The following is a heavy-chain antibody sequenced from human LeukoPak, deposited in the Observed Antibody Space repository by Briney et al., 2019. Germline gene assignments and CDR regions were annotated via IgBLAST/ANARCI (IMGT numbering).Heavy chain of an antibody. Sequence: GASVKVSCKASGHTFTSYYMHWVRQAPGQGLEWMGIINPSGGSTSYAQKFQGRVTMTRDTSTSTVYMELSSLRSEDTAVYYCAREIYGSGSYGDAFDIWGQGTMVTVSS. D-gene: IGHD3-10*01. CDR1: GHTFTSYY. CDR3: AREIYGSGSYGDAFDI. CDR2: INPSGGST. V-gene: IGHV1-46*01. J-gene: IGHJ3*02.